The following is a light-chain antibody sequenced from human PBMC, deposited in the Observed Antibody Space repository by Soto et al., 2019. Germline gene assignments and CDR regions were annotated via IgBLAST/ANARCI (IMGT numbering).Light chain of an antibody. Sequence: DIQMTRSPSTLSASVGDRVTITCRASQGISRDLAWYQQKPGKAPKLLIHDVSTLESGVPPRFSGSGSGTEFTLTISSLQPDDFATYYCQQYNSFRTFGQGTKVDIK. CDR1: QGISRD. CDR3: QQYNSFRT. CDR2: DVS. V-gene: IGKV1-5*01. J-gene: IGKJ1*01.